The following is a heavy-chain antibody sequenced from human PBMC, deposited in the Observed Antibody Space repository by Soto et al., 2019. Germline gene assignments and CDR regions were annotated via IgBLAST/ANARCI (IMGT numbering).Heavy chain of an antibody. V-gene: IGHV4-59*01. J-gene: IGHJ4*02. CDR1: GGSISGYY. CDR2: IFYTGST. CDR3: ARLRITYFGVVTGPYFDY. Sequence: SETLSLTCTVSGGSISGYYWTWIRQPPGRGLAYIGDIFYTGSTNYNPSLTSRVAISLDRSRNQFSLKLTSVTAADTAVYYCARLRITYFGVVTGPYFDYWGRGTLLTVSS. D-gene: IGHD3-3*01.